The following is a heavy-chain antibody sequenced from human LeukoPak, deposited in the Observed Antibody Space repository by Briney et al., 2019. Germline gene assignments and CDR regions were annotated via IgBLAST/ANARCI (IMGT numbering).Heavy chain of an antibody. Sequence: ASVKVSCKASGFTFTSYAINWVRQAPGQGLEWMGWININTANPTYAQGFTGRFVFSLDTSVSTAYLQMSSLKAEDTAVYYCARTIGIAARADYWRQGTLAAVCS. CDR3: ARTIGIAARADY. CDR2: ININTANP. V-gene: IGHV7-4-1*02. D-gene: IGHD6-6*01. J-gene: IGHJ4*02. CDR1: GFTFTSYA.